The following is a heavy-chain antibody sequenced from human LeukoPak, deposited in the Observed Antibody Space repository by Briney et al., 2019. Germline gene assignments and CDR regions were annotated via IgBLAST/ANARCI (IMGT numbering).Heavy chain of an antibody. V-gene: IGHV4-59*08. D-gene: IGHD3-16*01. Sequence: SETLSLTCTVSGDSMTGYCWSWIRQPPGKGLEWIGYIHYSASTSYNPSLKSRVAISIDTSKKQVSLKLGSVTAADTAVYYCARRRGNTYETEHTFDFWGQGTLVTVSS. CDR1: GDSMTGYC. CDR2: IHYSAST. J-gene: IGHJ3*01. CDR3: ARRRGNTYETEHTFDF.